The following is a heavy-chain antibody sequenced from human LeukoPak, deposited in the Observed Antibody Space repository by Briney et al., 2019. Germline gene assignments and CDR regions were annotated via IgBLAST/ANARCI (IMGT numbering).Heavy chain of an antibody. CDR1: GGSISGYY. J-gene: IGHJ4*02. Sequence: SETLSLTCTVSGGSISGYYWSWIRQPPGKGLEWIGYIYYTVSTNYNRSLKSRVTMSVDTSKNQFSLSLSSVTPADTAVYYCSRVSLPANYASSGYYPFDYWGQGTLVTVSS. CDR3: SRVSLPANYASSGYYPFDY. CDR2: IYYTVST. D-gene: IGHD3-22*01. V-gene: IGHV4-59*01.